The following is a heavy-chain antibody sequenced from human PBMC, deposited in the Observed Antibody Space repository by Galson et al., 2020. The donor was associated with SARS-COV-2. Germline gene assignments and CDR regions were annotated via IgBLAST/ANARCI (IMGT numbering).Heavy chain of an antibody. CDR3: ARVHCSGGSCFTPGFDY. Sequence: GGSLRLSCAASGFTFSSYSMNWVRQAPGKGLEWVSYISSSSSTIYYADSVKGRFTISRDNAKNSLYLQMNSLRAEDTAVYYCARVHCSGGSCFTPGFDYWGQGTLVTVSS. J-gene: IGHJ4*02. CDR2: ISSSSSTI. CDR1: GFTFSSYS. D-gene: IGHD2-15*01. V-gene: IGHV3-48*04.